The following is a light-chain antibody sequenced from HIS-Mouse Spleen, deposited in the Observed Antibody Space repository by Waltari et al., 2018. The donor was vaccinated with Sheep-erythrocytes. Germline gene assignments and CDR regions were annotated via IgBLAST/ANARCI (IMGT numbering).Light chain of an antibody. CDR1: SSDVGGYNY. CDR2: DVS. CDR3: CSYAGSYNYV. V-gene: IGLV2-11*01. Sequence: QSALTQPRSVSGSPGQSVTISCTGTSSDVGGYNYVSWYQQHPGKAPNIMIYDVSKRPSGVPDRFSGSKSGNTASRTISGLQAEDEADYYCCSYAGSYNYVFGTGTKVTVL. J-gene: IGLJ1*01.